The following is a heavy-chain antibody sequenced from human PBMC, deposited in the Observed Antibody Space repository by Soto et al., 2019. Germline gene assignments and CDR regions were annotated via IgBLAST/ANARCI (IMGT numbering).Heavy chain of an antibody. Sequence: ASVKVSCKASGGTFSSYAISWVRQAPGQGLEWMGGIIPIFGTANYAQKFQGRVTITADESTSTAYMELSSLRSEDTAVYYCARGGVPAATTIDYWGQGTLVTVSS. CDR1: GGTFSSYA. CDR2: IIPIFGTA. V-gene: IGHV1-69*13. CDR3: ARGGVPAATTIDY. J-gene: IGHJ4*02. D-gene: IGHD2-2*01.